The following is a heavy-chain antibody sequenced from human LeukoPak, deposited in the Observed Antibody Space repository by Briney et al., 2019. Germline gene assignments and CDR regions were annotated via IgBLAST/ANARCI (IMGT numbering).Heavy chain of an antibody. D-gene: IGHD3-3*01. V-gene: IGHV1-69*05. CDR3: ARDHVTGSGRFDY. CDR2: IIPIFGTA. J-gene: IGHJ4*02. Sequence: SVKVSCKASGGTFSSYAISWVRQAPGQGLEWMGGIIPIFGTANYAQKFQGRVTITTDESTSTAYMELSSLRSEDTAVYYCARDHVTGSGRFDYWGQGTLVTVSS. CDR1: GGTFSSYA.